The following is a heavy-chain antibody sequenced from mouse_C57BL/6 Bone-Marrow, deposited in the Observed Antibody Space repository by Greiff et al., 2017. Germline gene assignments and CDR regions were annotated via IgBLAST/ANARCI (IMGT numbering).Heavy chain of an antibody. CDR3: ARPGDYGFDY. CDR2: ISSGGSTI. V-gene: IGHV5-17*01. D-gene: IGHD2-4*01. CDR1: GFTFSDYG. J-gene: IGHJ2*01. Sequence: EVKVVESGGGLVKPGGSLKLSCAASGFTFSDYGMHWVRQAPEKGLEWVAYISSGGSTIYYADTVKGRFTISRDNAKTTLFLQMTSLMSEDTAMYYCARPGDYGFDYWGQGTTLTVSS.